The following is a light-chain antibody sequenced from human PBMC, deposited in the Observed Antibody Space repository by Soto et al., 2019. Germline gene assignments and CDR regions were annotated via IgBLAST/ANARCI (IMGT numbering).Light chain of an antibody. CDR3: QQYYNWWT. J-gene: IGKJ1*01. CDR2: DAS. CDR1: QSVSSY. V-gene: IGKV3-11*01. Sequence: EIVLTQSPGTLSFSPGEISTLSCRSSQSVSSYLAWYQQKPGQAPRLLIYDASNRATGIPARFSGSGSGTDFTLTISSLQSEDFAVYHCQQYYNWWTFGQGTKVDIK.